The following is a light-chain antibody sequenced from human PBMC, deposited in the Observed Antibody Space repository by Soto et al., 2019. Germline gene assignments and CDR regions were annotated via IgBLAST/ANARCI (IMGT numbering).Light chain of an antibody. J-gene: IGLJ2*01. CDR2: DVS. CDR1: SSDVGDYNY. Sequence: QSALTQPASVSGSPGQSITISCTGTSSDVGDYNYVSWYQQHPGKAPKLMIYDVSNRPSGVSNRFSGSKSGNTASLTISGLQAEDEADYYCSSYPSTNTVVFGGGTKLTVL. CDR3: SSYPSTNTVV. V-gene: IGLV2-14*03.